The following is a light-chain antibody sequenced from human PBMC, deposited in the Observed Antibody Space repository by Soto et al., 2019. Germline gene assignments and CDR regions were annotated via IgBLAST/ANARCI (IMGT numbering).Light chain of an antibody. CDR1: SSDVGAYKY. J-gene: IGLJ2*01. CDR2: DVS. Sequence: QSVLTQPASVSGSPGQSITISCTGTSSDVGAYKYVSWYQQHADKAPKLLIYDVSSRSSGISDRFSGSKSGNTASLTIIGLQAEDEADYYCSSYAGTSIPYVVFGGGTKLNVL. V-gene: IGLV2-14*03. CDR3: SSYAGTSIPYVV.